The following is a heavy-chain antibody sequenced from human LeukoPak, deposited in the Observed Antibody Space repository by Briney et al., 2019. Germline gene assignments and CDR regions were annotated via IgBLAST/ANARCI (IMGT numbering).Heavy chain of an antibody. CDR3: AKDFFASTAARPHY. CDR1: EFTFSSYG. V-gene: IGHV3-30*02. CDR2: IRYGGSNK. Sequence: GGSLRLSCAASEFTFSSYGMHWVRQAPGKGLEWVAFIRYGGSNKYYTDSVKGRFTISRDNSKNTLYLQMNSLRAEDTAVYYCAKDFFASTAARPHYWGQGTLVTVSS. J-gene: IGHJ4*02. D-gene: IGHD6-6*01.